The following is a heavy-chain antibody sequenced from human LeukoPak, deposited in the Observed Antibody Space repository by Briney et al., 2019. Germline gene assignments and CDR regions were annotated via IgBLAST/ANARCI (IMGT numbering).Heavy chain of an antibody. CDR3: ARQRIAVAIDY. CDR2: IYYSGST. CDR1: GGSISSSSYY. D-gene: IGHD6-19*01. V-gene: IGHV4-39*01. Sequence: SETLSLTCTVSGGSISSSSYYWGWIRQPPGKGLEWIGSIYYSGSTYYNPSLKSRVTISVDTSKNQFSLKLSSVTAADTAVYYCARQRIAVAIDYWGQGTLVTVSS. J-gene: IGHJ4*02.